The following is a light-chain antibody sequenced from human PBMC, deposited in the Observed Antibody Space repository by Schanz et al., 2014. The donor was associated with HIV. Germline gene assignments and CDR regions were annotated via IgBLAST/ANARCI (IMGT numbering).Light chain of an antibody. CDR1: NANIGSNT. V-gene: IGLV1-44*01. CDR3: QSSDSSLRAVV. CDR2: NND. Sequence: QSVLTQPPSASGTPGQRVTISCSGTNANIGSNTVNWYRQFPGTAPKQLIYNNDQRPSGVPDRFSGSKSGSSASLAITGLQAGDEADYYCQSSDSSLRAVVFGGGTKLTVL. J-gene: IGLJ2*01.